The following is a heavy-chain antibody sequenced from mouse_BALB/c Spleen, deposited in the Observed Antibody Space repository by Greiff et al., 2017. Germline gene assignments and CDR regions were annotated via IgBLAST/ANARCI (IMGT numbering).Heavy chain of an antibody. V-gene: IGHV15-2*02. J-gene: IGHJ1*01. Sequence: VQLQLSGSELRSPGSSVKLSCKDFDAEVFPIAYMRWVRQKPGHGFEWIGDILPSIGRTIYGEKFEDKATLDADTVSNTAYLELNSLTSQDSAIYYRARGGSDWYFDVWGAGTTVTVSS. D-gene: IGHD1-1*02. CDR3: ARGGSDWYFDV. CDR1: DAEVFPIAY. CDR2: ILPSIGRT.